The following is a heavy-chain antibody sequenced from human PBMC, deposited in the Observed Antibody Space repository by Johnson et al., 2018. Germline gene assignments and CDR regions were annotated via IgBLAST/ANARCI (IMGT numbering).Heavy chain of an antibody. J-gene: IGHJ6*04. CDR3: ATDDLMESPAV. CDR2: IYSGGST. CDR1: GFTVSSNY. D-gene: IGHD3-3*01. V-gene: IGHV3-66*02. Sequence: VQLQESGGGLVQPGGSLRLSCAASGFTVSSNYMSWVRQAPGKGLEWVSVIYSGGSTNYADSGKGRFIISRDYYKNTGYLQMNTLRAEDTAVYCCATDDLMESPAVWGSGAAVTVSS.